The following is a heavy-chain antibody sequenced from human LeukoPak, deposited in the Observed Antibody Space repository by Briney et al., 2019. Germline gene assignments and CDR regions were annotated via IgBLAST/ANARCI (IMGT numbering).Heavy chain of an antibody. V-gene: IGHV4-59*01. Sequence: SETLSLTCTASGGSISSYYWSWIRQPPGKGLEWIGYIYYSGSTNYNPSLKSRVTISVDTSKNQFSLKLSSVTAADTAVYYCARDPKYYYDSSGYYYQDAFDIWGQGTMVTVSS. D-gene: IGHD3-22*01. J-gene: IGHJ3*02. CDR1: GGSISSYY. CDR2: IYYSGST. CDR3: ARDPKYYYDSSGYYYQDAFDI.